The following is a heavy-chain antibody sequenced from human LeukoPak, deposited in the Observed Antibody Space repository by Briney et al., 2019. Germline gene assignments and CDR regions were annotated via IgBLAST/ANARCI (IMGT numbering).Heavy chain of an antibody. V-gene: IGHV4-30-2*03. CDR1: GGSISSGGYY. CDR2: IYHSGST. CDR3: ARHVITIFGVVPYYMDV. Sequence: SETLSLTCTVSGGSISSGGYYWSWIRQPPGKGLEWIGYIYHSGSTYYNPSLKSRVTISVDTFKNQFSLKLSSVTAADTAVYYCARHVITIFGVVPYYMDVWGKGTTVTVSS. J-gene: IGHJ6*03. D-gene: IGHD3-3*01.